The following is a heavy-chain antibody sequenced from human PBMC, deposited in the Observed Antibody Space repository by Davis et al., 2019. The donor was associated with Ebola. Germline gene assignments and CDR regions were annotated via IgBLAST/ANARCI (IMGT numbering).Heavy chain of an antibody. CDR3: ARDTSHQLPHWLYYFYGMDV. D-gene: IGHD2-2*01. V-gene: IGHV3-74*01. Sequence: LKISCAASGFTFSNYYLHWVRQAPGKGLEWVARIKTDGSTTRYADSVKGRFSISRDNTKNTLYLQMNSLRGEDTAIYYCARDTSHQLPHWLYYFYGMDVWGQGTTVTVSS. CDR2: IKTDGSTT. CDR1: GFTFSNYY. J-gene: IGHJ6*02.